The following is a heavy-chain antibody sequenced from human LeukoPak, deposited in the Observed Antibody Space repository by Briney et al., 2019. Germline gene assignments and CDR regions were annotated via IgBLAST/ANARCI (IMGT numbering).Heavy chain of an antibody. CDR1: GFTFSNYA. CDR2: LSDNGGSP. Sequence: GGSLRLSCAASGFTFSNYAMSWVRQAPGKGLEWVSSLSDNGGSPYYADSVKGRFTISRDNSKNTLYLHMNGLRVEGTAVYYCAKDPETYSSRWFDSWGQGTLVTVSS. J-gene: IGHJ5*01. D-gene: IGHD2-21*01. CDR3: AKDPETYSSRWFDS. V-gene: IGHV3-23*01.